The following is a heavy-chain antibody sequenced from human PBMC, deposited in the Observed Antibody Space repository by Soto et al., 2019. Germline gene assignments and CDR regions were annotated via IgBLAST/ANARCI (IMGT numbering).Heavy chain of an antibody. CDR1: GGSISSYY. D-gene: IGHD6-19*01. V-gene: IGHV4-59*01. Sequence: SETLSLTCTVSGGSISSYYWSWIRQPPGKGLEWIGYIYYSGSTNYNPSLKSRVTISVDTSKNQFSLKLSSVTAADTAVYYCARIGRQWLVHFDYWGQGTLVTVSS. CDR3: ARIGRQWLVHFDY. J-gene: IGHJ4*02. CDR2: IYYSGST.